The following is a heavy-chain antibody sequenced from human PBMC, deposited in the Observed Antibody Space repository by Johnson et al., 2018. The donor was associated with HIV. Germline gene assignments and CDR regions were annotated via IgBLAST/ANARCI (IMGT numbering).Heavy chain of an antibody. Sequence: VQLVESGGGLVKPGGSLRLSCAASGFTFSDYYMSWIRQAPGKGLEWVANIKQDGSEKYYVASVRGRFTISRDNAKNSLSLQMNSLRAEDTAMYYCARDRTGGAFDIWGQGTMVTVSS. J-gene: IGHJ3*02. D-gene: IGHD1-26*01. V-gene: IGHV3-7*03. CDR3: ARDRTGGAFDI. CDR1: GFTFSDYY. CDR2: IKQDGSEK.